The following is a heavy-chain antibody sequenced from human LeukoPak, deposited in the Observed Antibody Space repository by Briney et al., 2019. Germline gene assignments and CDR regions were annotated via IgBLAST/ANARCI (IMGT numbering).Heavy chain of an antibody. CDR1: GVSISSGGYY. D-gene: IGHD2-8*02. CDR2: IYHSGSS. CDR3: ARASGADEMYNWFDP. Sequence: SETLSLTCAVSGVSISSGGYYWRWLRQPPGKGLEWIGYIYHSGSSYYNPSLKSRVTLSADRSKNQFSLKLTSVTAADTAVYYCARASGADEMYNWFDPWGQGTLVIVSS. J-gene: IGHJ5*02. V-gene: IGHV4-30-2*01.